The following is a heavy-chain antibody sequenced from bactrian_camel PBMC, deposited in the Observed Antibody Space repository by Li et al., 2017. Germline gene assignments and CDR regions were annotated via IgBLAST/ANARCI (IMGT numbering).Heavy chain of an antibody. V-gene: IGHV3S9*01. J-gene: IGHJ4*01. Sequence: QLVESGGGSVQAGGSLSLSCAVSGLAYTTYCMAWFRQLPGKEREGVAAICSDGATTYVDSVKGRFTISQDNAKKTVYLQMNSLKPEDTGMYYCAAGCRFDGERRLSQEAYYYWGQGTQVTVS. CDR2: ICSDGAT. CDR3: AAGCRFDGERRLSQEAYYY. D-gene: IGHD4*01. CDR1: GLAYTTYC.